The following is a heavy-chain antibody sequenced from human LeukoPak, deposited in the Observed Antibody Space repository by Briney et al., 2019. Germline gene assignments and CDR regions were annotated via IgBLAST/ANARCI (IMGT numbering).Heavy chain of an antibody. CDR1: GFTFSSYS. CDR3: AKGSNFYASGSHFDV. D-gene: IGHD3-10*01. Sequence: GGSLRLSCAASGFTFSSYSMNWVRQVPGKGLEGVLGIIGTSSYTYSADFVKGRFTISRDNSMNTLWLQMNSLRVEDTAVYYCAKGSNFYASGSHFDVWGQGTLVTVSS. V-gene: IGHV3-23*01. J-gene: IGHJ4*02. CDR2: IIGTSSYT.